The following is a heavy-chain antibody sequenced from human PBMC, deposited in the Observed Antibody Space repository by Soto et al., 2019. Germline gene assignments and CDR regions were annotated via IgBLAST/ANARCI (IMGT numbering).Heavy chain of an antibody. CDR2: TYYRSKWYN. CDR1: GDSVSSNSAA. V-gene: IGHV6-1*01. D-gene: IGHD5-12*01. J-gene: IGHJ6*02. Sequence: SQTLSLTCAISGDSVSSNSAAWNGIRQSPSRGLEWLGRTYYRSKWYNDYAVSVKSRITINPDTSKNQFSLQLNSVTPEDTAVYYCARDWGGYSGYDYYYYYGMDVWGQGTTVTVSS. CDR3: ARDWGGYSGYDYYYYYGMDV.